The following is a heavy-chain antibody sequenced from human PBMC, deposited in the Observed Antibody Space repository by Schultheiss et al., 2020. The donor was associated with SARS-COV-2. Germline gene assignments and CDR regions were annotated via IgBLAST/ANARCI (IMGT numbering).Heavy chain of an antibody. CDR1: GYSISSGYY. CDR3: ARENWNDPIYYYYYGMDV. J-gene: IGHJ6*02. D-gene: IGHD1-1*01. CDR2: IYYSGST. Sequence: SETLSLTCAVSGYSISSGYYWGWIRQPPGKGLEWIGYIYYSGSTNYNPSLKSRVTISVDTSKNQFSLKLSSVTAADTAVYYCARENWNDPIYYYYYGMDVWGQGTTVTVSS. V-gene: IGHV4-61*01.